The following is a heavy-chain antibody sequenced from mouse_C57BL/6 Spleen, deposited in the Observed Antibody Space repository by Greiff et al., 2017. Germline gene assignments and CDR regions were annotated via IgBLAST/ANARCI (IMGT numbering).Heavy chain of an antibody. J-gene: IGHJ3*01. CDR1: GFSLTSYG. CDR2: IWSDGST. Sequence: VKLMESGPGLVAPSQSLSITCTVSGFSLTSYGVHWVRQPPGKGLEWLVVIWSDGSTTYNSALNSRLSISKDNSKSQVFLTMNSLHTDDTAMYYGARHSDYGSSYGFAYWGQGTLVTVSA. V-gene: IGHV2-6-1*01. D-gene: IGHD1-1*01. CDR3: ARHSDYGSSYGFAY.